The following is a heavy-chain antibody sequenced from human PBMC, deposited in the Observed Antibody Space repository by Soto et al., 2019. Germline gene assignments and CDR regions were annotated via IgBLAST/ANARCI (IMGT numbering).Heavy chain of an antibody. CDR2: INHSGST. V-gene: IGHV4-34*01. J-gene: IGHJ4*02. CDR3: ARTSRFEY. Sequence: QVLLQQWGAGLLKPSGTLSLTCAVYGGSFSAYYWSWIRQPPGKGLEWIGEINHSGSTNYNPSLKSRVTISVDTSKNQFSLKLSSVTAADTAVYYCARTSRFEYWGQGTLVTVSS. D-gene: IGHD6-6*01. CDR1: GGSFSAYY.